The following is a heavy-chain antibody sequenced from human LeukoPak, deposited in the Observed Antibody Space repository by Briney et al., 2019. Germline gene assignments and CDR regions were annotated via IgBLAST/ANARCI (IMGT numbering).Heavy chain of an antibody. D-gene: IGHD6-19*01. Sequence: PGGSLRLSCAASGFTFNDYGKSWVRQATGKGLEWVSGINWNGGSTGYADSVKGRFTISRDNAKNSLYLQMNSLRAEDTALYYCARRGGWYSRANWFDPWGQGTLVTVSS. J-gene: IGHJ5*02. CDR2: INWNGGST. CDR3: ARRGGWYSRANWFDP. CDR1: GFTFNDYG. V-gene: IGHV3-20*04.